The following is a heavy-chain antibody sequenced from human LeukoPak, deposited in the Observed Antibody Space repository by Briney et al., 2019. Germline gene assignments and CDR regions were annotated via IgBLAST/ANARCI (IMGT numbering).Heavy chain of an antibody. Sequence: SETLSLTCTVSGGSISSYYWTWIRQSPGRRLEWIGYRYSSGSANYNPSLGSRVTISIDASKNQISLRLSSVTAADTAVYYCARGGGIGYNFYWGRGTLVTVSS. J-gene: IGHJ4*02. D-gene: IGHD5-24*01. CDR1: GGSISSYY. CDR2: RYSSGSA. CDR3: ARGGGIGYNFY. V-gene: IGHV4-59*01.